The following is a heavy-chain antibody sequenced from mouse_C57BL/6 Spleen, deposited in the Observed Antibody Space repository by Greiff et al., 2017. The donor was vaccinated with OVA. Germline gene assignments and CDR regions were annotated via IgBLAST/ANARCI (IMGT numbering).Heavy chain of an antibody. CDR2: ISDGGSYT. V-gene: IGHV5-4*03. J-gene: IGHJ4*01. CDR3: ARNSNYYAMDY. Sequence: DVKLVESGGGLVKPGGSLKLSCAASGFTFSSYAMSWVRQTPEKRLEWVATISDGGSYTYYPDNVKGRFTISRDNAKNNLYLQMSHLKSEDTAMYYCARNSNYYAMDYWGQGTSVTVSS. CDR1: GFTFSSYA. D-gene: IGHD2-5*01.